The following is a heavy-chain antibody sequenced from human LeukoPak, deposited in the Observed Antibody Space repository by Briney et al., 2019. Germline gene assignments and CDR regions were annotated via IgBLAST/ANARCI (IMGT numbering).Heavy chain of an antibody. CDR1: GLTFSSYA. CDR3: ARDPHGMDV. V-gene: IGHV3-23*01. CDR2: ISGSGGST. J-gene: IGHJ6*02. Sequence: GGSLRLSCAASGLTFSSYAMSWVRQAPGKGLEWVSAISGSGGSTYYADSVEGRFTISRDNSKNSLYLQMNSLRAEDTAVYYCARDPHGMDVWGQGTTVTVSS.